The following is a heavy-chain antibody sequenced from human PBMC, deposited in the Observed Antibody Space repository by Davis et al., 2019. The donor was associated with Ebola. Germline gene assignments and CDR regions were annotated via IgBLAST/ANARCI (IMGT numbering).Heavy chain of an antibody. CDR3: ARGSPFSSGYYYGWFGY. V-gene: IGHV1-69*06. CDR1: GGTFSSYA. Sequence: SVKVSCKASGGTFSSYAISWVRQAPGQGLEWMGGIIPIFGTANYAQKFQGRVTITADKSTSTAYMELSSLRSEDTAVYYCARGSPFSSGYYYGWFGYWGQGTLVTVSS. J-gene: IGHJ4*02. D-gene: IGHD3-22*01. CDR2: IIPIFGTA.